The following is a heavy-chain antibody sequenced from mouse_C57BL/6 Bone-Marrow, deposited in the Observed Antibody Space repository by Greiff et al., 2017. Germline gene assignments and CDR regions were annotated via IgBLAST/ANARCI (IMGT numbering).Heavy chain of an antibody. CDR3: ARGPFITTVPHWYFDV. D-gene: IGHD1-1*01. J-gene: IGHJ1*03. V-gene: IGHV3-6*01. CDR1: GYSITSGYY. Sequence: EVQLQQSGPGLVKPSQSLSLTCSVTGYSITSGYYWNWIRQFPGNKLEWMGYISYDGNNNYNPSLKNRISITRDTSKNQFFLKLNSVTTEDTATYYCARGPFITTVPHWYFDVWGTGTTVTVSS. CDR2: ISYDGNN.